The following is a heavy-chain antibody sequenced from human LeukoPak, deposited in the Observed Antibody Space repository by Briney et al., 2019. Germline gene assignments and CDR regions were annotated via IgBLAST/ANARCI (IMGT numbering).Heavy chain of an antibody. J-gene: IGHJ4*02. CDR3: TTTAGADLGFDY. V-gene: IGHV3-15*01. CDR2: IKSKTDGGTT. D-gene: IGHD3-3*01. CDR1: GFTFSNAW. Sequence: GGSLRLSCAASGFTFSNAWMSWVRQAPGKGLEWVGRIKSKTDGGTTDYAAPVKGRFTISRDDSKNTLYLQMNSLKTEDTAVYYCTTTAGADLGFDYWGQGTLVTVSS.